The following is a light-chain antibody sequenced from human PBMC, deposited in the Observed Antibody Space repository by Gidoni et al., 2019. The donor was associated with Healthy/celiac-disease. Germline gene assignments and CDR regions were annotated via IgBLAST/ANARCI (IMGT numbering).Light chain of an antibody. Sequence: DIVRTQSPDSLAGSRGGRATINCKSSQSVLYSSNNKNYLAGYQQKPGQPPKLLIYWASTRESGVPDRFSGSGSGTDFTLTISSLQAEDVAVYYCQQYYSTPLTFGPGTKVDIK. V-gene: IGKV4-1*01. CDR2: WAS. CDR1: QSVLYSSNNKNY. CDR3: QQYYSTPLT. J-gene: IGKJ3*01.